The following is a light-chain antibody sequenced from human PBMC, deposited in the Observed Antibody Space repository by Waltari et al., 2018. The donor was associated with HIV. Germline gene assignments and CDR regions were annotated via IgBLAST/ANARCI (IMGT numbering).Light chain of an antibody. Sequence: QSTLPPPASVSGSPGQSITISCTGTSSDVGGSPYVPWYQQLPVQATKLRIYGVSEHPSGVSHRVSGSSSGNSATLTITELQADDEADYYCSPYTISSNLVFGGGTKLTVL. CDR2: GVS. J-gene: IGLJ3*02. CDR3: SPYTISSNLV. V-gene: IGLV2-14*01. CDR1: SSDVGGSPY.